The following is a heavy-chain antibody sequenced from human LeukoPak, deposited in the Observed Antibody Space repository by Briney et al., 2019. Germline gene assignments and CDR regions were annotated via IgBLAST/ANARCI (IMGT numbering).Heavy chain of an antibody. D-gene: IGHD5-18*01. Sequence: GSLRLSCAASGFTFSRYWMSWVRQAPGKGLEWIGSIYYSGSTYYNPSLKSRVTISVDTSKNQFSLKLSSVTAADTAVYYCAREKSGSYGYYYYYYYMDVWGKGTTVTVSS. CDR2: IYYSGST. CDR3: AREKSGSYGYYYYYYYMDV. V-gene: IGHV4-39*07. CDR1: GFTFSRYW. J-gene: IGHJ6*03.